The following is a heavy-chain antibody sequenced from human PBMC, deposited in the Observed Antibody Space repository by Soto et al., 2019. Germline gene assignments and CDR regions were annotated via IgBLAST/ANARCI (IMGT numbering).Heavy chain of an antibody. CDR2: ISGSGGST. Sequence: PGGSLRLSCAASGFTFSSYAMSWVRQAPGKGLEWVSAISGSGGSTEYADSVKGRFTISRDNSKNTLYLQVNSLRAEDTAVYYCAKAGQQQLLRGRSMDVWGQGTTVTVPS. V-gene: IGHV3-23*01. CDR1: GFTFSSYA. D-gene: IGHD6-13*01. CDR3: AKAGQQQLLRGRSMDV. J-gene: IGHJ6*02.